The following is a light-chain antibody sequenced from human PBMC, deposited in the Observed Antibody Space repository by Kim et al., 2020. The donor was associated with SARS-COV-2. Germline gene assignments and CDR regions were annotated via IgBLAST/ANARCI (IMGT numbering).Light chain of an antibody. CDR2: GNS. Sequence: SVTSCCTGSSSNIGAGCDLHWYQQLPGTAPKLLIYGNSKRPSGVPDRFSGSKSGTSASLAITGLQAEDEADYYCQSYDSSLSGYVFGTGTKVTVL. J-gene: IGLJ1*01. CDR3: QSYDSSLSGYV. V-gene: IGLV1-40*01. CDR1: SSNIGAGCD.